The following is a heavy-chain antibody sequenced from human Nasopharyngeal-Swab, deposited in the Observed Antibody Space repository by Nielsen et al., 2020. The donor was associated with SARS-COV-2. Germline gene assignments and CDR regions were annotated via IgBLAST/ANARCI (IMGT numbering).Heavy chain of an antibody. CDR3: ARGKNYVWGTYRYNGWFDP. V-gene: IGHV4-34*01. CDR2: VNHSGST. Sequence: SETLSLTRAVSGGSFSGYYWSWIRQPPGKGLEWIGEVNHSGSTYYNPSLKSRVTISVDTSKNQFSLKLSSVTAADTAVYYCARGKNYVWGTYRYNGWFDPWGQGTLVTVSS. J-gene: IGHJ5*02. D-gene: IGHD3-16*02. CDR1: GGSFSGYY.